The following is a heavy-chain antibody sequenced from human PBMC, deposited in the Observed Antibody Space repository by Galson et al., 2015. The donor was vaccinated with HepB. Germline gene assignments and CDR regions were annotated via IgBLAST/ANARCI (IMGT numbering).Heavy chain of an antibody. CDR3: VKDSIVAAGRGSDWFDP. D-gene: IGHD6-13*01. Sequence: SLRLSCAASGFTFSSYSMNWVRQAPGKGLEWVSYIRIRSTTTYYADSVKGRFTISRDYSKNTVSLQMNSLRAEDTAVYYCVKDSIVAAGRGSDWFDPWGQGTLVTVSS. V-gene: IGHV3-48*01. CDR1: GFTFSSYS. J-gene: IGHJ5*02. CDR2: IRIRSTTT.